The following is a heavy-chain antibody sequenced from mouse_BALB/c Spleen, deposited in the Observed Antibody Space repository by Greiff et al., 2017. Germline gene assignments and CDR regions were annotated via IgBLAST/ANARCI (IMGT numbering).Heavy chain of an antibody. Sequence: EVKLMESGGGLVQPGGSLKLSCAASGFTFSSYTMSWVRQTPEKRLEWVAYISNGGGSTYYPDTVKGRFTISRDNAKNTLYLQMSSLKSEDTAMYYCARHNYGSSWFAYWGQGTLVTVSA. CDR2: ISNGGGST. CDR3: ARHNYGSSWFAY. CDR1: GFTFSSYT. J-gene: IGHJ3*01. V-gene: IGHV5-12-2*01. D-gene: IGHD1-1*01.